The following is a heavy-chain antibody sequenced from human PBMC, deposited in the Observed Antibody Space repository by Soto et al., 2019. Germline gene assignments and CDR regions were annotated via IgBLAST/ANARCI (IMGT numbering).Heavy chain of an antibody. CDR1: GGSISSGDYY. D-gene: IGHD3-3*01. V-gene: IGHV4-30-4*01. CDR2: SYYSGST. J-gene: IGHJ4*02. CDR3: GRGASPESDDLPFDY. Sequence: SETLSFPCTVSGGSISSGDYYWSWIRQPPGKGLEWIGYSYYSGSTYYNPSLKSRVTISVDTCKNQFSLKLSSVTAADTAVYYCGRGASPESDDLPFDYWCQLTLVAVSS.